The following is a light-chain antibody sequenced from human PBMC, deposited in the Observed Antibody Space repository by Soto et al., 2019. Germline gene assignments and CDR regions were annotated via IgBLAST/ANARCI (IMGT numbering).Light chain of an antibody. J-gene: IGLJ2*01. CDR2: VGTGGIEG. CDR3: GTDHGSGSDFVWL. CDR1: SGYSYDR. Sequence: QPVLTQPPSASASLGASVTLTCTLSSGYSYDRVDWYQQRPGKGPRFVMRVGTGGIEGSKGDGIPDRFSVLGSGLNRYLTIKNIREEDESDYYCGTDHGSGSDFVWLFGGGTKLTVL. V-gene: IGLV9-49*01.